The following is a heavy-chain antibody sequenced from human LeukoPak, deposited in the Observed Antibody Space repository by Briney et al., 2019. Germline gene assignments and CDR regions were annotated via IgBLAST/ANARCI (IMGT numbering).Heavy chain of an antibody. V-gene: IGHV3-21*01. CDR3: ARAAQSARGYSGYDY. CDR2: ISSSSSYI. Sequence: GGSLRLSCAASGFTFSSYSMNWVRRAPGKGLEWVSSISSSSSYIYYADLVKGRFTISRDNAKNSLYLQMNSLRAEDTAVYYCARAAQSARGYSGYDYWGQGTPVTVSS. J-gene: IGHJ4*02. CDR1: GFTFSSYS. D-gene: IGHD5-12*01.